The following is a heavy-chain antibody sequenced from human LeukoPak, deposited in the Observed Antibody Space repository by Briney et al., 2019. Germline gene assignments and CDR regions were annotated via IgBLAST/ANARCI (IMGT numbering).Heavy chain of an antibody. J-gene: IGHJ4*02. Sequence: GGSLRLSCAASGFTFSSYAMSWVRQAPGKGREWVSAISGSGGSTYYADSVKGRFTISRDNSKNTLYLQMNSLRAEDTAVYYCAKDPDYVPTAIDYWGQGTLVTVSS. CDR2: ISGSGGST. CDR3: AKDPDYVPTAIDY. D-gene: IGHD3-16*01. V-gene: IGHV3-23*01. CDR1: GFTFSSYA.